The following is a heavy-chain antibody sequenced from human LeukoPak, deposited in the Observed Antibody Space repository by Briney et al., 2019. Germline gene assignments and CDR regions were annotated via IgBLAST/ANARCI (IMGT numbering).Heavy chain of an antibody. Sequence: ASVKVSCKSSGYTFAAYGISWVRQAPGQGLEWMGWISTYNGNTCYAHKFQGRVTLTTDTSTSTAYMELRSLRSDDTAVYYCARGVAVTDEYYFDYWGQGTLVTVSS. V-gene: IGHV1-18*01. CDR2: ISTYNGNT. CDR3: ARGVAVTDEYYFDY. CDR1: GYTFAAYG. J-gene: IGHJ4*02. D-gene: IGHD2-21*02.